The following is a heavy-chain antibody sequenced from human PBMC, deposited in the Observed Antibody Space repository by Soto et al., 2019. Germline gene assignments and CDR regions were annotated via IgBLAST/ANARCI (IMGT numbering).Heavy chain of an antibody. V-gene: IGHV4-59*01. Sequence: SETLSLTCTVSGGSISSYYWSWIRQPPGKGLEWIGYIYYSGSTKYNPSLKSRVTISVDTSKNQFSMKLSSVTAADTVVYFCARFTDYYDSSGYSRYYFDYWGQGTLVTVS. J-gene: IGHJ4*02. CDR3: ARFTDYYDSSGYSRYYFDY. CDR1: GGSISSYY. CDR2: IYYSGST. D-gene: IGHD3-22*01.